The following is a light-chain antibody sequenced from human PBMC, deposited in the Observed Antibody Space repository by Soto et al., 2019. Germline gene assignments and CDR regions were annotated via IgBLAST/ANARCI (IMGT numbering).Light chain of an antibody. J-gene: IGKJ5*01. V-gene: IGKV1-33*01. CDR1: QDIRFY. CDR3: QHYNSLPIT. Sequence: DIQMTQSPSSLSGSLGDRVTITCQASQDIRFYLNWYQHKTGQALKLLIYDASQLETGVPSKFSGSGSGTDFTFTINNLQAEDIGTYYCQHYNSLPITFGQGTRLEIK. CDR2: DAS.